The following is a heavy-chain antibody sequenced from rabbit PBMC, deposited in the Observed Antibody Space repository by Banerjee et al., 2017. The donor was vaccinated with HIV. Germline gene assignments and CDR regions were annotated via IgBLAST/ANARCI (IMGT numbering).Heavy chain of an antibody. V-gene: IGHV1S45*01. Sequence: QEQLEESGGDLVQPEGSLTLTCKASGIDFSSNYYMCWVRQAPGKGLEWIGCIYTGSGTIYYANWAKGRFTISKTSSTTVTLQMTSLTDADTATYFCARGAAWSYGFSLWGPGTLVTVS. CDR2: IYTGSGTI. CDR1: GIDFSSNYY. J-gene: IGHJ4*01. CDR3: ARGAAWSYGFSL. D-gene: IGHD6-1*01.